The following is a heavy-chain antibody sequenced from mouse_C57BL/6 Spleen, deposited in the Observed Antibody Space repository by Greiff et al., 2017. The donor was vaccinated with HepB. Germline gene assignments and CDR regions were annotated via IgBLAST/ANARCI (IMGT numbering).Heavy chain of an antibody. J-gene: IGHJ2*01. V-gene: IGHV5-4*01. CDR3: ARVRELGPSFDD. CDR1: GFTFSSYA. Sequence: EVQGVESGGGLVKPGGSLKLSCAASGFTFSSYAMSWVRQTPEKRLEWVATISDGGSYTYYPDNVKGRFTISRDNAKNNLYLQMSQLKSEDTAMYYCARVRELGPSFDDWGQGTTLTVSS. D-gene: IGHD4-1*01. CDR2: ISDGGSYT.